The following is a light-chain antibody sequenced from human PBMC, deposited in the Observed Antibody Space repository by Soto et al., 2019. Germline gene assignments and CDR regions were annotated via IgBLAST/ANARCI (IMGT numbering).Light chain of an antibody. V-gene: IGLV1-40*01. J-gene: IGLJ3*02. CDR1: SSNIGAGYD. CDR2: GNS. Sequence: QAVVTQPPSVSGAPGQRVTISCTGSSSNIGAGYDVHWYQQLPGTAPKLLIYGNSNRPSGVPDRFSGSKSGTSASLAITGLQAEDEADYYCATWDDRLSGRVFGGGTKVTAL. CDR3: ATWDDRLSGRV.